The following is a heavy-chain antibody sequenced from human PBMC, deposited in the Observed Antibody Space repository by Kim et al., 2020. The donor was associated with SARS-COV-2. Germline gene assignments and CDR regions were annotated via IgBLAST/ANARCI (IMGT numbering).Heavy chain of an antibody. CDR2: IKQDGSEK. CDR3: AGDFTTSSFFDY. D-gene: IGHD2-2*01. V-gene: IGHV3-7*01. CDR1: GFTFSSYW. Sequence: GGSLRLSCAASGFTFSSYWMNWVRQAPGKGLEWVANIKQDGSEKYYVDSVKGRFTISRDNAKNSLYLQMNSLRAEDTAVYYCAGDFTTSSFFDYGGQGTLVTVSS. J-gene: IGHJ4*02.